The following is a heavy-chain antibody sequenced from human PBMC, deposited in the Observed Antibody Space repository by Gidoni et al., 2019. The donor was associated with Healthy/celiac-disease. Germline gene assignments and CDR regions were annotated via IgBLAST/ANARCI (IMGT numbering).Heavy chain of an antibody. D-gene: IGHD3-10*01. J-gene: IGHJ4*02. Sequence: EVQLVESGGGLVKPGGSLILSCAASGFTFSSYSMNWVRQAPGKGLGGVSYSSSSRSYISYADSVKGRFTISRDNAKNSLYLQMNSLRAEDTAVYYCARGRVRGVIPYYFDYWGQGTLVTVSS. V-gene: IGHV3-21*01. CDR1: GFTFSSYS. CDR3: ARGRVRGVIPYYFDY. CDR2: SSSSRSYI.